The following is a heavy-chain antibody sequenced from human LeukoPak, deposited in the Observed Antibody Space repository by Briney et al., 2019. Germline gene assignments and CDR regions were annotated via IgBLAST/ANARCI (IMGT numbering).Heavy chain of an antibody. D-gene: IGHD1-1*01. CDR1: GFIFSNYI. CDR2: TSGSGGTT. CDR3: AKDVQSWPTYFDY. J-gene: IGHJ4*02. V-gene: IGHV3-23*01. Sequence: PGGSLRLSCAASGFIFSNYIMSWVRQAPGKGLERVSATSGSGGTTYYADSVKGRFTVSRDNSKNTLYLQMNSLRAEDTAVYYCAKDVQSWPTYFDYWGQGTLVTVSS.